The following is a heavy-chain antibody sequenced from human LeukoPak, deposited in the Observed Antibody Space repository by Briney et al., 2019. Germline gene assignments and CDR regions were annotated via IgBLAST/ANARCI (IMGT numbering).Heavy chain of an antibody. J-gene: IGHJ4*02. D-gene: IGHD3-3*01. CDR1: GFPFSIYG. V-gene: IGHV3-23*01. CDR2: ISPGGGPT. CDR3: ARGGVTIFGVVIISFDY. Sequence: GGSLRLSCAGSGFPFSIYGMNWVRQAPGKGLEWVSGISPGGGPTYYADSVKGRFTISRDNAKNSLYLQMNSLRAEDTAVYYCARGGVTIFGVVIISFDYWGQGTLVTVSS.